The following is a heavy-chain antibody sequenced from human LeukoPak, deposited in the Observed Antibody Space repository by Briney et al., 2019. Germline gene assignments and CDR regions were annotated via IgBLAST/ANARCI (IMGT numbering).Heavy chain of an antibody. V-gene: IGHV3-48*03. D-gene: IGHD6-13*01. J-gene: IGHJ4*01. CDR3: ARDAGSSAWSGGFDY. CDR1: GFTFSNYE. Sequence: GGSLRLSCAASGFTFSNYEMNWVRQASGRGLGWVSGIDSSGGTVKFADSVKRRFTVSRDNAQNSLYLQMNSLRGDDTAVYYCARDAGSSAWSGGFDY. CDR2: IDSSGGTV.